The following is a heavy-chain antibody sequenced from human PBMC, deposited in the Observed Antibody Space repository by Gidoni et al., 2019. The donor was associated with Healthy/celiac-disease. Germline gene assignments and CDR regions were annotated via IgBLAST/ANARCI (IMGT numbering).Heavy chain of an antibody. CDR1: GDSVSSNSAA. J-gene: IGHJ2*01. CDR3: AREGGNWNSLFRGSYWYFDL. V-gene: IGHV6-1*01. D-gene: IGHD1-7*01. Sequence: QVQLQQSGPGLVKPSQTLSLTCAISGDSVSSNSAAWNWIRQSPSRGLEWLGRTYYRSKWYNDYAVSVKSRITINPDTSKNQFSLQLNSVTPEDTAVYYCAREGGNWNSLFRGSYWYFDLWGRGTLVTVSS. CDR2: TYYRSKWYN.